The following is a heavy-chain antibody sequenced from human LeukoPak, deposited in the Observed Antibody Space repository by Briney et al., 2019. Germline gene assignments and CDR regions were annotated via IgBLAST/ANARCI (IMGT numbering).Heavy chain of an antibody. CDR3: ARDSYDFWSGYYISGSGWDY. V-gene: IGHV3-20*04. CDR2: LSYDGVSA. CDR1: GFTFSAYA. J-gene: IGHJ4*02. Sequence: GGSLRLSCAASGFTFSAYAMSWVRQAPGKGLKWVSGLSYDGVSANYADSVKGRFTISRDNAKNLLYLQMNSLRAEDTAVYYCARDSYDFWSGYYISGSGWDYWGQGTLVTVSS. D-gene: IGHD3-3*01.